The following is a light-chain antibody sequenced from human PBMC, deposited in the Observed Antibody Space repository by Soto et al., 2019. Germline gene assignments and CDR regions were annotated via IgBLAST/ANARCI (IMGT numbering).Light chain of an antibody. CDR1: QSVSSSY. J-gene: IGKJ5*01. CDR2: GAS. V-gene: IGKV3-20*01. CDR3: QQYGSSAIT. Sequence: EILLTQSPGTLSLSPGERATLSCRASQSVSSSYLAWYQQKTGQAHRLLIYGASSRATGIPDRFSGSGSGTDFTLTISTLEPEDFAVYYCQQYGSSAITFGQGTRLE.